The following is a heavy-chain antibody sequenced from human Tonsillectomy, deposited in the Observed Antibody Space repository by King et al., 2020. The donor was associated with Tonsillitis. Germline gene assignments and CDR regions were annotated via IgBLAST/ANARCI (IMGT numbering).Heavy chain of an antibody. D-gene: IGHD7-27*01. CDR2: IKPDGSQK. V-gene: IGHV3-7*04. Sequence: VQLVESGGGLIQPGGSLRLACEASGFTYSSDWMGWARQAPGKGLGGVASIKPDGSQKYYVYSVKGRFTISRDNAKNSLYLEMNYLRAEDTAVYYCARGRNWALDYWGQGTLVTVSS. J-gene: IGHJ4*02. CDR1: GFTYSSDW. CDR3: ARGRNWALDY.